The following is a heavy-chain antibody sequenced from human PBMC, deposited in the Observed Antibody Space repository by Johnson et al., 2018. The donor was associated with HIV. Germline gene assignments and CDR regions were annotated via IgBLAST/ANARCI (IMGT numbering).Heavy chain of an antibody. CDR3: AKLVGDYVSNAFDI. CDR2: IYSGGST. Sequence: EKLVESGGALVQPGGSLRLSCAGSGFNVSNNYMSWVRQAPGKGLEWVSVIYSGGSTFNAHSVKGRFTISRDNSENTVYLQMNSLRAEDTAVYYCAKLVGDYVSNAFDIWGQGTMVTVSS. CDR1: GFNVSNNY. V-gene: IGHV3-66*01. J-gene: IGHJ3*02. D-gene: IGHD4-17*01.